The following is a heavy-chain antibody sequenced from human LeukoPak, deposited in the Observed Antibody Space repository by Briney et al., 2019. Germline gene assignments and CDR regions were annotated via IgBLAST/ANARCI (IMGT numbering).Heavy chain of an antibody. CDR2: IRYDGNNK. V-gene: IGHV3-30*02. CDR1: GFTFSSYG. CDR3: AKDPGYEILTGYFDY. D-gene: IGHD3-9*01. Sequence: GGSLRLSCAASGFTFSSYGMYWVRQAPGKGLEWVAFIRYDGNNKYSADSVKGRFTISRDNSKNTLYLQMNSLRAEDTAFYYCAKDPGYEILTGYFDYWGQGTLVTVSS. J-gene: IGHJ4*02.